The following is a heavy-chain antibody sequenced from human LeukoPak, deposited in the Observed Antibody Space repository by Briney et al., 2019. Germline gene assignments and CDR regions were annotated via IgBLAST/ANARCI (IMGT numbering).Heavy chain of an antibody. CDR2: IYYSGST. Sequence: SETLSLTCTVSGGSISSGDYYWSWIRQPPGKGLEWIGYIYYSGSTYYNPSLKSRVTISVDTSKNQFSLKLSSVTAADTAVYYCARELRYDNSDSGAFWGQGTVVTVSS. J-gene: IGHJ3*01. CDR1: GGSISSGDYY. CDR3: ARELRYDNSDSGAF. D-gene: IGHD3-22*01. V-gene: IGHV4-30-4*01.